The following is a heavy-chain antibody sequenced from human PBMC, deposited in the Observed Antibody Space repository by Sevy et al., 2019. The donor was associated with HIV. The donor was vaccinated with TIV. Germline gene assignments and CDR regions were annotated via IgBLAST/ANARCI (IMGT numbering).Heavy chain of an antibody. D-gene: IGHD3-3*01. Sequence: GGSLRLSCAASGFTFNYAWMSWVRQAPGKGLEWVGRIKSKTDGGTADCAAHVKGRFTISRDDSENTLYLQMNSLKTEDTAVYYCDSVVKNDFWDGHVNYYGLDVWGQRTTVTVSS. J-gene: IGHJ6*02. V-gene: IGHV3-15*01. CDR1: GFTFNYAW. CDR3: DSVVKNDFWDGHVNYYGLDV. CDR2: IKSKTDGGTA.